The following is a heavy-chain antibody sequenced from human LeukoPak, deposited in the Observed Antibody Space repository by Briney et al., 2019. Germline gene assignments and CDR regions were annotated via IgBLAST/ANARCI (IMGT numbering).Heavy chain of an antibody. CDR2: INPNSGGT. D-gene: IGHD2-21*01. J-gene: IGHJ4*02. V-gene: IGHV1-2*02. Sequence: ASVKVSCKASGYTFTSYYMHWVRQAPGQGLEWMGWINPNSGGTNYAQKFQGRVTMTRDTSISTAYMELSRLRSDDTAVYYCARPQGPHIVVIGGEFDYWGQGTLVTVSS. CDR1: GYTFTSYY. CDR3: ARPQGPHIVVIGGEFDY.